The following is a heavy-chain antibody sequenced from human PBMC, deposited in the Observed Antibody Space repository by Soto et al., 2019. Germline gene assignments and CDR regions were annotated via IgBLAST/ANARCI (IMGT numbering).Heavy chain of an antibody. CDR3: ARDEPAGSCSGGSCNYYDGLDV. Sequence: QVQLVQSGAEVKKPGSSVRVSCQASGATFSTYAISWLRQAPGQGFEWMGGIIPIFGTTNYAQKFQGRVTITADEITSTAYMELSGLRSEDTAMYYCARDEPAGSCSGGSCNYYDGLDVWGQGTTVTVSS. J-gene: IGHJ6*02. D-gene: IGHD2-15*01. CDR2: IIPIFGTT. V-gene: IGHV1-69*01. CDR1: GATFSTYA.